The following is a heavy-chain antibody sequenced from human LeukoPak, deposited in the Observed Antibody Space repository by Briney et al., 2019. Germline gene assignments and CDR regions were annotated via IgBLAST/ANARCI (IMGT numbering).Heavy chain of an antibody. Sequence: GASVKVSCKASGGTFSSYAISWVRQAPGQGLEWMGRIIPIFGTANYAQKFQGRVTITTDESTSTAYMELSSLRSEDTAVYYCARGQLGSSSNFDYWGQGTLVTVSS. J-gene: IGHJ4*02. V-gene: IGHV1-69*05. CDR2: IIPIFGTA. CDR1: GGTFSSYA. CDR3: ARGQLGSSSNFDY. D-gene: IGHD7-27*01.